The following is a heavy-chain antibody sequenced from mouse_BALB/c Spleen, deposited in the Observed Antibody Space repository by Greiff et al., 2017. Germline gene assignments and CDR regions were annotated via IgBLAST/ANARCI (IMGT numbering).Heavy chain of an antibody. J-gene: IGHJ1*01. D-gene: IGHD1-1*01. Sequence: EVKLMESGGGLVKPGGSLKLSCAASGFTFSSYAMSWVRQTPEKRLEWVTSISSGGSTYYSDSVMARFTTSRDNARNILFLQMNSLRSEDTAMYYCERGVRDPYYSTPDGYLDVWGEGTTVTVSA. CDR1: GFTFSSYA. CDR3: ERGVRDPYYSTPDGYLDV. CDR2: ISSGGST. V-gene: IGHV5-6-5*01.